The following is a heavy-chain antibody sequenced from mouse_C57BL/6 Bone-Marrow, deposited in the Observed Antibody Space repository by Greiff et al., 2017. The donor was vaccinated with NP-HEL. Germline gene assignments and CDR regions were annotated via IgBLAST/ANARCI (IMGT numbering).Heavy chain of an antibody. Sequence: VQLQQSGPELVKPGASVKISCKASGYAFSSSWMNWVKQRPGKGLEWIGRIYPGDGDTNYNGKFKGKATLTADKSSSTAYMQLSSLTSEDSAVYFCARERIYYGYDGYFDVWGTGTTVTVSS. D-gene: IGHD2-2*01. CDR2: IYPGDGDT. CDR1: GYAFSSSW. V-gene: IGHV1-82*01. CDR3: ARERIYYGYDGYFDV. J-gene: IGHJ1*03.